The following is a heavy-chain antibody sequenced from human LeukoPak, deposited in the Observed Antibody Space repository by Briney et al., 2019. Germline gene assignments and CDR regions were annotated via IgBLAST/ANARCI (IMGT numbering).Heavy chain of an antibody. CDR2: ISYDGSNK. D-gene: IGHD4-17*01. CDR1: GFTFSNYG. J-gene: IGHJ4*02. V-gene: IGHV3-30*03. CDR3: ARVPNDYGDYFDY. Sequence: GGSLRLSCAASGFTFSNYGMHWVRQAPGKGLEWVAVISYDGSNKYYADSVKGRFTISIDNSKNTLYLQMNSLRAEDTAVYYCARVPNDYGDYFDYWGQGTLVTVSS.